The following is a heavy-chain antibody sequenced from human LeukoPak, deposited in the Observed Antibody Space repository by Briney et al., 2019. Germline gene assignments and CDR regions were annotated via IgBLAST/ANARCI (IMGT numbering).Heavy chain of an antibody. J-gene: IGHJ4*02. D-gene: IGHD6-13*01. CDR2: IVASSGAT. CDR3: AKGISSSWYSSFAY. Sequence: GGSLRLSCAASGFSFSNYAMNWVRQAPGKGLEWVSLIVASSGATFYADSVKGRFTISRDNSKNTLYLQMNSLRAEDTAVYYCAKGISSSWYSSFAYWGQGTLVTVSS. CDR1: GFSFSNYA. V-gene: IGHV3-23*01.